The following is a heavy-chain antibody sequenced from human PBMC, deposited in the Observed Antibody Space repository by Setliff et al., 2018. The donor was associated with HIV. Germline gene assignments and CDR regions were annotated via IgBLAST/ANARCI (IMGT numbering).Heavy chain of an antibody. CDR2: IYYSGST. CDR1: GGSISSYF. CDR3: ARIYDYGSYYFDY. D-gene: IGHD4-17*01. V-gene: IGHV4-59*01. J-gene: IGHJ4*02. Sequence: SETLSLTCTVSGGSISSYFWSWVQQPPGKGLEWIGYIYYSGSTNYNPSLKSRVTMSVDTFKNQFSLKLSSVTAADTAVYYCARIYDYGSYYFDYWGQGTLVTVSS.